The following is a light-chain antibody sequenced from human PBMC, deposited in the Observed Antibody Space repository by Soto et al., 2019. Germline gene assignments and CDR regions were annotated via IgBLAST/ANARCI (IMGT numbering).Light chain of an antibody. CDR3: CSYAGSYTWV. J-gene: IGLJ2*01. V-gene: IGLV2-11*01. CDR1: SSDVGGYNY. Sequence: QSALTQPRSVYGSPEHSVTISCTGTSSDVGGYNYVSWYQQHPGKAPKLMIYDVSKRPSGVPDRFSGSKSGNTASLTISGLQAEDEADYYCCSYAGSYTWVFGGGTKVTVL. CDR2: DVS.